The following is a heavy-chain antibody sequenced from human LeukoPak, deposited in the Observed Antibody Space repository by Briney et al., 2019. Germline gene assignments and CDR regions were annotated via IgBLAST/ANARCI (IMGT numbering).Heavy chain of an antibody. D-gene: IGHD6-19*01. CDR3: ARGSSGWYGQRFDY. CDR2: MNPNSGNT. CDR1: GHTFTSYD. V-gene: IGHV1-8*01. J-gene: IGHJ4*02. Sequence: ASVKVSCKASGHTFTSYDINWVRQATGQGLKWMGWMNPNSGNTGYAQKFQGRVTMTRNTSISTAYMELSSLRSEDTAVYYCARGSSGWYGQRFDYWGQGTLVTVSS.